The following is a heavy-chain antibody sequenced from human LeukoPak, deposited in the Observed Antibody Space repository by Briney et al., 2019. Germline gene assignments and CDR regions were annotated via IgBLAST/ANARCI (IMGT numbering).Heavy chain of an antibody. CDR2: ISSNGGST. Sequence: GGSLRLSCAASGFTFSSYAMHWVRQAPGKGLEYVSAISSNGGSTYYANSVKGRFTISRDNSKNTLYLQMGSLRAEDMAVYYCARERAAPRYCSSTSCQNYYYYGMDAWGQGTTVTVSS. J-gene: IGHJ6*02. CDR1: GFTFSSYA. CDR3: ARERAAPRYCSSTSCQNYYYYGMDA. D-gene: IGHD2-2*01. V-gene: IGHV3-64*01.